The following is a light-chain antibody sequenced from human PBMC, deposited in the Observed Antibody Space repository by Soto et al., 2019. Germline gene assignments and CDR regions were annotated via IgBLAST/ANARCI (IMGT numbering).Light chain of an antibody. V-gene: IGKV3-20*01. CDR1: QSISAN. Sequence: EIVLTQSPGTLSLSTGERATLSCRASQSISANLAWYQHKPGQAPRLLMEGASSRASGAPDRFSGSGSGTDVTLTISRLEPEDFAAYYCQQYGSSPRTFGQGTKVDI. CDR3: QQYGSSPRT. CDR2: GAS. J-gene: IGKJ1*01.